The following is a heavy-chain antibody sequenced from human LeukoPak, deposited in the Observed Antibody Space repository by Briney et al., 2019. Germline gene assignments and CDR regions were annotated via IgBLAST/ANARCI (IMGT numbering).Heavy chain of an antibody. CDR1: GGSFSGYY. CDR3: ARGQGKVDYFDY. CDR2: INHSGST. J-gene: IGHJ4*02. Sequence: SETLSLTCAVYGGSFSGYYWSWIRQPPGKGLEWIGEINHSGSTNYNPSLKSRVTISVDTSKNQFSLKLSSVTAADTAVYYCARGQGKVDYFDYWGQGTLVTVSS. D-gene: IGHD1-26*01. V-gene: IGHV4-34*01.